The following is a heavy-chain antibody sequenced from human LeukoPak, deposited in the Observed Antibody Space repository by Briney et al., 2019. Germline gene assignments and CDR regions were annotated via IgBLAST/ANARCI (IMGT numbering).Heavy chain of an antibody. D-gene: IGHD6-19*01. J-gene: IGHJ4*02. CDR3: AREGVQAAVASSPNLDY. V-gene: IGHV1-69*04. Sequence: ASVKVSCKASGYTFTSYGISWVRQAPGQGLEWMGRIIPILGIANYAQKFQGRVTITADKSTSTAYMELRSLRSDDTAVYYCAREGVQAAVASSPNLDYWGQGTLVTVSS. CDR2: IIPILGIA. CDR1: GYTFTSYG.